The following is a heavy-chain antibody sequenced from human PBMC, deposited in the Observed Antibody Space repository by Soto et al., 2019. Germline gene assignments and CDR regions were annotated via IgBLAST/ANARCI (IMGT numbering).Heavy chain of an antibody. CDR1: GCTISIYY. J-gene: IGHJ4*02. Sequence: FAPLALSYPVSGCTISIYYLSWIRQPPGKGLEWIGSIYYSGTTYYNPSLKSRVTISVDSSRNQVSLKMTSVTAADTAVYYCSRFAARTPFEYWGQGLEVTVSS. CDR2: IYYSGTT. V-gene: IGHV4-59*05. CDR3: SRFAARTPFEY. D-gene: IGHD6-6*01.